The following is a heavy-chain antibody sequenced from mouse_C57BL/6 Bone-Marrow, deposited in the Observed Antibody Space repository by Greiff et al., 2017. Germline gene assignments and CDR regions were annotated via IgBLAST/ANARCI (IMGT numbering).Heavy chain of an antibody. CDR1: GFTLSNYW. D-gene: IGHD2-1*01. CDR3: TGGPYLLS. Sequence: EVMLVESGGGLVQPGGSMKLSCVASGFTLSNYWLNWVRQSPEKGLEWVAQIRLKSDNYATHYAESVKGRFTSSRDDSNSSVYLQMNNLRAEDTGIYYCTGGPYLLSWGQGTTLTVSS. J-gene: IGHJ2*01. CDR2: IRLKSDNYAT. V-gene: IGHV6-3*01.